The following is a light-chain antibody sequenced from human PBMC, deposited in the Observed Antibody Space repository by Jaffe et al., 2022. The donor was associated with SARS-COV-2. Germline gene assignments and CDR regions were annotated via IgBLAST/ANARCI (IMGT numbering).Light chain of an antibody. Sequence: QSALTQPASVSGSPGQSITISCTGTSSDVGAYNSVSWYQKHPGKTPKLLISEGSNWPSGVSNRFSGSKSGNTAFLTISGLQAEDEGDYYCLSYTSRSTRYVFGTGTTVTVL. CDR3: LSYTSRSTRYV. CDR1: SSDVGAYNS. J-gene: IGLJ1*01. V-gene: IGLV2-14*03. CDR2: EGS.